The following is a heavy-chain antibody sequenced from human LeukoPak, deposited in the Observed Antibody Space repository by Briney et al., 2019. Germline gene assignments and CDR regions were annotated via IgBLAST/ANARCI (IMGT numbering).Heavy chain of an antibody. Sequence: SSETLSLTCAVYGGSFSGYYWSWIRQPPGKGLEWIGEINHSGSTNYNPSLKSRVTISVDTSKNQFSLKLSSVTAADTAVYYCASFSIAAAGLNWFDPWGQGTLVTVSS. D-gene: IGHD6-13*01. CDR3: ASFSIAAAGLNWFDP. J-gene: IGHJ5*02. CDR1: GGSFSGYY. CDR2: INHSGST. V-gene: IGHV4-34*01.